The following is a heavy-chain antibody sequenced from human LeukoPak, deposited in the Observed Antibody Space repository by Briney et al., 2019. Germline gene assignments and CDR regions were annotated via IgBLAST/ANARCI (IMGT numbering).Heavy chain of an antibody. J-gene: IGHJ5*02. CDR3: ARGKYSSGWYWFDP. CDR2: ISTTGSAI. D-gene: IGHD6-19*01. V-gene: IGHV3-48*02. Sequence: GGSLRLSCAASGLTFSAYSMNWVRQSPGKGLEWVSYISTTGSAIYYADSVKGRFTISRDNAKNSLYLQMNSLRDEDTAVYYCARGKYSSGWYWFDPWGQGTLVTVSS. CDR1: GLTFSAYS.